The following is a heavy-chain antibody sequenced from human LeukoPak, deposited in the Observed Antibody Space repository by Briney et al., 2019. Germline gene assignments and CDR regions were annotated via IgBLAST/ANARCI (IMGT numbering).Heavy chain of an antibody. CDR2: IYSGGST. CDR3: ARCITMVRGANPDYYYYGMDV. V-gene: IGHV3-66*01. J-gene: IGHJ6*02. CDR1: GFTVSSNY. D-gene: IGHD3-10*01. Sequence: GVLRLSCAASGFTVSSNYMSWVRQAPGKGLEWVSVIYSGGSTYYADSVKGRFTISRDNSKNTLYLQMNSLRAEDTAVYYCARCITMVRGANPDYYYYGMDVWGQGTTVTVSS.